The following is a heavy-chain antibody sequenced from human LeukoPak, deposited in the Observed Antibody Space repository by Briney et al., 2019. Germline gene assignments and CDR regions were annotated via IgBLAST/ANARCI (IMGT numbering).Heavy chain of an antibody. J-gene: IGHJ4*02. Sequence: GGSLRLSCAASGFTFTSYGMHWARQAPGKGLEWVALITYDGYYKYYSDSVKGRFTISSDTSKNTLYLQMNSLRAEDTAVYYCARDLSPVVRASPMGYWGQGTLVTVSS. CDR1: GFTFTSYG. D-gene: IGHD3-10*01. CDR2: ITYDGYYK. CDR3: ARDLSPVVRASPMGY. V-gene: IGHV3-30*03.